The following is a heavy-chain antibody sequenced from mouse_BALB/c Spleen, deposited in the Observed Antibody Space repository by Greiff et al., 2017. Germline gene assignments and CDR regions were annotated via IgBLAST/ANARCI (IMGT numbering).Heavy chain of an antibody. CDR3: ARSLYYGNPYYFDY. Sequence: QVQLQQSGAELARPGASVKLSCKASGYTFTSYWMQWVKQRPGQGLEWIGAIYPGDGDTRYTQKFKGKATLTADKSSSTAYMQLSSLASEDSAVYYCARSLYYGNPYYFDYWGQGTTLTVSS. CDR1: GYTFTSYW. J-gene: IGHJ2*01. D-gene: IGHD2-1*01. CDR2: IYPGDGDT. V-gene: IGHV1-87*01.